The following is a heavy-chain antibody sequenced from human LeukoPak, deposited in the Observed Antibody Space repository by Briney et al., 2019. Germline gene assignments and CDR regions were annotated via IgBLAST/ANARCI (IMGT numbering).Heavy chain of an antibody. D-gene: IGHD3-22*01. CDR1: GGSFSGYY. J-gene: IGHJ4*02. CDR2: INHSGST. CDR3: ADSSGSYQSLRY. Sequence: SQTLSLTCAVYGGSFSGYYWSWIRQPPGKGLEWIGEINHSGSTNYNPSLKSRVTISVDTSKNQFSLKLSSVTAADTAVYYCADSSGSYQSLRYWGQGTLVTVSS. V-gene: IGHV4-34*01.